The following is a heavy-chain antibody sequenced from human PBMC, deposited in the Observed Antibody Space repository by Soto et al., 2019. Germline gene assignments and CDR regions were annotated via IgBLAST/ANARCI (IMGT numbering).Heavy chain of an antibody. J-gene: IGHJ3*02. CDR1: GISLNTHS. V-gene: IGHV3-23*01. CDR2: ISASGGDT. Sequence: GGSLRLSCAASGISLNTHSMSWVRQAPGKGLEWVSAISASGGDTYHADSVKGRFTISRDDSIDTLYLQMSSLRTEDTALYYCARPRGYGIFDAYDIWGQGAMVTVSS. D-gene: IGHD4-17*01. CDR3: ARPRGYGIFDAYDI.